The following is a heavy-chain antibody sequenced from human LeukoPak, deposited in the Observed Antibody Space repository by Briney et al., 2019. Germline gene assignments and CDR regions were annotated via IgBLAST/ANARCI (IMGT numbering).Heavy chain of an antibody. CDR2: IMPTLGIT. Sequence: ASVTVSCKPSGDSFNRFAVNWVRQAPGQGLEWMGRIMPTLGITNYAKEFQARVTITADISPSAAYMELKNLTSLDTAVYYCARGHTDSFHYWGQGTHVTVSS. V-gene: IGHV1-69*04. J-gene: IGHJ4*02. CDR3: ARGHTDSFHY. CDR1: GDSFNRFA. D-gene: IGHD5-18*01.